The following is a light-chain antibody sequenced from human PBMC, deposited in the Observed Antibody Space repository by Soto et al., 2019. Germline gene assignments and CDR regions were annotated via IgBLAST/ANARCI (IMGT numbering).Light chain of an antibody. CDR1: SSDVGGYNY. CDR2: DVS. J-gene: IGLJ1*01. Sequence: QSVLAQPASVSGSPGQSITISCTGTSSDVGGYNYVSWYQQHPGKAPKLMIYDVSNRPSGVSNRFSGSKSGNTASLTISCLQAEDEADYYCSSYTSSSTYVFVTGTKVTVL. V-gene: IGLV2-14*01. CDR3: SSYTSSSTYV.